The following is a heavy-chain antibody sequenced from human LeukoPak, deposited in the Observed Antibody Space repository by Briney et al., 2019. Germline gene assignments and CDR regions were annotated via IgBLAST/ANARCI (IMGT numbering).Heavy chain of an antibody. CDR1: GFTFSSYG. Sequence: PGGSLRLSCAASGFTFSSYGMHWVRQAPGKGLEWVAFIRYDGSNKYYADSVKGRFTISRDNSKNTLYLQMNSLRAEDTAVYYCAKDLDYVWGSYSSGAGDYWGQGTLVTVSS. CDR2: IRYDGSNK. V-gene: IGHV3-30*02. CDR3: AKDLDYVWGSYSSGAGDY. J-gene: IGHJ4*02. D-gene: IGHD3-16*01.